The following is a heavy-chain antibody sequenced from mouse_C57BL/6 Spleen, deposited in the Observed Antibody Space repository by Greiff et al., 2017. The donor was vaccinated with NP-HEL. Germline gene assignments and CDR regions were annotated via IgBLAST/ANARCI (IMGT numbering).Heavy chain of an antibody. Sequence: EVHLVESGGGLVKPGGSLKLSCAASGFTFSSYTMSWVRQTPEKRLEWVATISGGGGNTYYPDSVKGRFTISRDNAKNTLYLQMSSLRSEDTALYYCARHLLRNYYAMDYWGQGTSVTVSS. J-gene: IGHJ4*01. V-gene: IGHV5-9*01. D-gene: IGHD1-1*01. CDR3: ARHLLRNYYAMDY. CDR1: GFTFSSYT. CDR2: ISGGGGNT.